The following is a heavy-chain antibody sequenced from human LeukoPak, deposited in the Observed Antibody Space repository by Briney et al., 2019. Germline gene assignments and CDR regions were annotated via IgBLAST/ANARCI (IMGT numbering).Heavy chain of an antibody. CDR2: ISSSSSYI. CDR3: GRGGGNYDFWSGSRDAFDI. J-gene: IGHJ3*02. D-gene: IGHD3-3*01. V-gene: IGHV3-21*01. CDR1: GFTFSSYS. Sequence: PGGSLRLSCAASGFTFSSYSMNWVRQAPGKGLEWVSSISSSSSYIYYADSVKGRFTISRDNAKNSLYLQMNSLRAGDTAVYYCGRGGGNYDFWSGSRDAFDIWGQGTMVTVSS.